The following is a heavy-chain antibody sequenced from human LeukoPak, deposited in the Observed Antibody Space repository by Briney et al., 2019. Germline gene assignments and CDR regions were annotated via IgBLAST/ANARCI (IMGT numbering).Heavy chain of an antibody. D-gene: IGHD5-24*01. CDR3: ATAGWDRNGYNYFYY. CDR1: GFTVSSNY. Sequence: WESLRLSCAVSGFTVSSNYMTWGCQAPGQGLEWVSVLYSGGRAYYADSLKGRFTISRDNSRNTLYLQMNILRADDTAVYYCATAGWDRNGYNYFYYWGQGTLVTVSS. V-gene: IGHV3-53*01. J-gene: IGHJ4*02. CDR2: LYSGGRA.